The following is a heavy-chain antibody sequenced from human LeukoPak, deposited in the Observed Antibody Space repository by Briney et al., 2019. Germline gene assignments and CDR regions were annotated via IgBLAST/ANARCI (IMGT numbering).Heavy chain of an antibody. J-gene: IGHJ4*02. Sequence: ASVKVSCKASGYTFTGYYMHWVRQAPGQGLEWMGWINPNSGGTNYAQKFQGRVTMTRDTSISTAYMALSRLRSDDTAVYYCARVDAIVATTPDYWGQGTLVTVSS. CDR1: GYTFTGYY. D-gene: IGHD5-12*01. V-gene: IGHV1-2*02. CDR2: INPNSGGT. CDR3: ARVDAIVATTPDY.